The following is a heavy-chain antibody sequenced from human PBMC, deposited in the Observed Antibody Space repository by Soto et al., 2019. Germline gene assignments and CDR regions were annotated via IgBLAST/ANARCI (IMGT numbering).Heavy chain of an antibody. CDR1: GGSISRSNW. J-gene: IGHJ4*02. V-gene: IGHV4-4*02. CDR3: ARSITFDWLFFDN. D-gene: IGHD3-9*01. Sequence: SETLSLTCAVSGGSISRSNWCSWVRQPPGKGLEWIGEIYHSGSTNYHPSLKSRLTISVDKSKNQFSLKLTSLTAAATAVYYFARSITFDWLFFDNWGQGTLVTVSS. CDR2: IYHSGST.